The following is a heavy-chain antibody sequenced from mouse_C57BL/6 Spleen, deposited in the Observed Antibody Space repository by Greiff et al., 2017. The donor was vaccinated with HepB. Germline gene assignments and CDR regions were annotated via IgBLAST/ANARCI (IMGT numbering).Heavy chain of an antibody. CDR1: GYTFTSYC. D-gene: IGHD1-1*01. Sequence: QVQLKQPGAELVMPGASVKLSCKASGYTFTSYCMHWVKQRPGQGLEWIGESDPSDSYTNYNQKFKGKSTLTVDKSSSTAYMQLSSLTSEDSAVFYCASPGESAVAGGFAYWGQGTLVTVSA. J-gene: IGHJ3*01. CDR2: SDPSDSYT. V-gene: IGHV1-69*01. CDR3: ASPGESAVAGGFAY.